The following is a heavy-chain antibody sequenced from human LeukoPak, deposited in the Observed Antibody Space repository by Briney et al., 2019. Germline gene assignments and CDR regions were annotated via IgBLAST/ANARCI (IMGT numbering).Heavy chain of an antibody. CDR1: GFTFSSYA. CDR2: ISGSGGST. CDR3: AKSVLWFGEYYYGMDV. D-gene: IGHD3-10*01. J-gene: IGHJ6*02. Sequence: GGSLRLSCAASGFTFSSYAMSWVRQAPGKGVEWVSAISGSGGSTHYADSVKGRFTISRDNSKNTLYLQMNSLRAEDTAVYYCAKSVLWFGEYYYGMDVWGQGTTVTVSS. V-gene: IGHV3-23*01.